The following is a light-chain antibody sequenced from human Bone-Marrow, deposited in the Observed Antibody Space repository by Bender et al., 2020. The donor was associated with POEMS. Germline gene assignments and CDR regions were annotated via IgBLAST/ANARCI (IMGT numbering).Light chain of an antibody. CDR2: SNN. J-gene: IGLJ3*02. CDR1: TSNFGHNA. Sequence: QSVLTQPRSVSGIPRQSATISCSATTSNFGHNAATWSQHESGTAPKPLIYSNNQRPSGVSDRLSASTSGSSASLAISGVHTGDEADYYCSSWDDSLNGWVFGGGTKLTVL. CDR3: SSWDDSLNGWV. V-gene: IGLV1-44*01.